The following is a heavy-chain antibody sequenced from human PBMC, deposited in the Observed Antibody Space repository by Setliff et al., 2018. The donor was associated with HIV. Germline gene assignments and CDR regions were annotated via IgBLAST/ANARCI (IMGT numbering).Heavy chain of an antibody. D-gene: IGHD5-18*01. J-gene: IGHJ6*03. Sequence: AGGSLRLSCAASGFSLSDYYMSWVRQAPGKGLEWVSVIYSGGSTYYADSVKGRFTISRDNSKNTLYLQMNSLRAEDTAVYYCARDQWGYSYGYYYYYYMDVWGKGTTVTVSS. CDR3: ARDQWGYSYGYYYYYYMDV. CDR1: GFSLSDYY. CDR2: IYSGGST. V-gene: IGHV3-66*02.